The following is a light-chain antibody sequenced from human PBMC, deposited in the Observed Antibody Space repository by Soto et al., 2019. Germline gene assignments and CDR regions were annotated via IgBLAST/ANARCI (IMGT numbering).Light chain of an antibody. CDR1: QSVSSD. CDR2: GTS. V-gene: IGKV3-15*01. J-gene: IGKJ1*01. Sequence: EIVMTQSPATLSVSPGASATLSCRASQSVSSDLAWYQQKAGQAPRLLIYGTSTRAAGIPARFSGSGSGTDFTLTISSLQFEDFAVYYCQQYNNWPRTFGQGTKVDIK. CDR3: QQYNNWPRT.